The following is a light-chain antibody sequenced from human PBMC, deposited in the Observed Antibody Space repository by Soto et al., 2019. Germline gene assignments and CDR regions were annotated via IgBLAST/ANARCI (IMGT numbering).Light chain of an antibody. V-gene: IGKV1-5*03. CDR2: KAS. Sequence: DIQMTQSPSSVSASVGDRVTIACRASQGISTWLAWYQQKPGKAPKLLIYKASSLESGVPSRFSGSGSGTEFTLTISSLQPDDFASYYCQQYGSYSPWTFGQGTKVEIK. CDR1: QGISTW. J-gene: IGKJ1*01. CDR3: QQYGSYSPWT.